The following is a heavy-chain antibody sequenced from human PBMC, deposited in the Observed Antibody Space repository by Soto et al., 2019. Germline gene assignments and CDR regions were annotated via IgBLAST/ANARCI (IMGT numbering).Heavy chain of an antibody. CDR3: AKLRDFVVLPAGILDY. CDR2: INWNGGHNT. D-gene: IGHD2-8*01. Sequence: GGSLRLSCAASGFTFDDYGMTWVRQVPGKGLEWVSGINWNGGHNTYYTTSVKGRFTISRDDFKNTLYLQMNSLRTEDTAMYYCAKLRDFVVLPAGILDYWGPGTLVTVSS. CDR1: GFTFDDYG. V-gene: IGHV3-20*04. J-gene: IGHJ4*01.